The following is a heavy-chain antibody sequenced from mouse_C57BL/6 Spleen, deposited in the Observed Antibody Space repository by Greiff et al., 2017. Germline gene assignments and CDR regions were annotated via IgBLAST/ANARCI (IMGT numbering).Heavy chain of an antibody. CDR1: GYNFTSYW. CDR3: ARRGYYGSIPLWYFDV. V-gene: IGHV1-72*01. J-gene: IGHJ1*03. CDR2: IDPNSGGT. Sequence: QVQLQQPGAELVKPGASVKLSCKASGYNFTSYWMHWVKQRPGRGLEWIGRIDPNSGGTKYNEKLKSKATLTVDKPSSTAYMKLSSLTSEDSAVYYCARRGYYGSIPLWYFDVWCTGTTVTVSS. D-gene: IGHD1-1*01.